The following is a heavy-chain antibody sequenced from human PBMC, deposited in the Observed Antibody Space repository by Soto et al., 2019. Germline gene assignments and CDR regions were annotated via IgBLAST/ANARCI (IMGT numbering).Heavy chain of an antibody. CDR2: MSYSGNY. V-gene: IGHV4-61*01. J-gene: IGHJ3*02. Sequence: SETLSLTCTFSGGPMSGSYYWNWIRQSPGKGLEWIGYMSYSGNYKYNPSLKDRFIMSIDTPRQQFSLMVTSLSAADTAVYYCARGEDNWNDFAFDIWGQGTMVTVSS. CDR1: GGPMSGSYY. CDR3: ARGEDNWNDFAFDI. D-gene: IGHD1-20*01.